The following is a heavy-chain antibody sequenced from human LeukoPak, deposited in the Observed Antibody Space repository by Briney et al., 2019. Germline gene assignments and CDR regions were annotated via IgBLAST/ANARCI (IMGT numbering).Heavy chain of an antibody. D-gene: IGHD6-19*01. V-gene: IGHV3-21*01. Sequence: TGGSLRLSCAASGFTFSSYSMNWVRQAPGKGLEWVSSISSSSSYIYYADSVKGRFTISRDNAKISLYLQMNSLRAEDTAVYYCARDTYSSGWSAYWYFDLWGRGTLVTVSS. CDR2: ISSSSSYI. CDR3: ARDTYSSGWSAYWYFDL. CDR1: GFTFSSYS. J-gene: IGHJ2*01.